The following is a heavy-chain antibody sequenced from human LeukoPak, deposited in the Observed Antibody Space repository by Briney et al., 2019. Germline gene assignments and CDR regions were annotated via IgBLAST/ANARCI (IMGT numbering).Heavy chain of an antibody. Sequence: GGSLRLSCAASGFTFSDYYMSWIRQAPGKGLEWVSYISSSGSTIYYADSVKGRFTISRDNAKNSLYLQMNSLRAEDTAVYYCARDHSGYDYPEAFDTWGQGTMVTVSS. CDR2: ISSSGSTI. V-gene: IGHV3-11*01. CDR3: ARDHSGYDYPEAFDT. J-gene: IGHJ3*02. CDR1: GFTFSDYY. D-gene: IGHD5-12*01.